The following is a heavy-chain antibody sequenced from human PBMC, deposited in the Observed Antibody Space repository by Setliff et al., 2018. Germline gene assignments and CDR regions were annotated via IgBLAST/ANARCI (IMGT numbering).Heavy chain of an antibody. V-gene: IGHV3-74*01. CDR2: TNNDGSTI. J-gene: IGHJ6*04. Sequence: PGGSLSLSCAASGFTFSSYWMHWVRQAPGKGLVWVSRTNNDGSTINHADSVKGRFTISRDNAKNTLYLQMNSLRAEDTAVYYCARGGARGSPGKMDVWGKGTTVTVSS. CDR1: GFTFSSYW. D-gene: IGHD3-10*01. CDR3: ARGGARGSPGKMDV.